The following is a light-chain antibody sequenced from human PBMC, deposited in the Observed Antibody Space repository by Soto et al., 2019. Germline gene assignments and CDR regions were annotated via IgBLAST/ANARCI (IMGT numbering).Light chain of an antibody. Sequence: QSALTQPASVSGSPGQSITISCTGTSSDIGHYDYVSWYQQHPGKAPKLMIYEVTKRPSGVPDRFSGSKSGNTASLTVSGLQAEDEADYYCSSYGGNNNLLFGGGTKLTVL. CDR2: EVT. CDR3: SSYGGNNNLL. J-gene: IGLJ2*01. V-gene: IGLV2-8*01. CDR1: SSDIGHYDY.